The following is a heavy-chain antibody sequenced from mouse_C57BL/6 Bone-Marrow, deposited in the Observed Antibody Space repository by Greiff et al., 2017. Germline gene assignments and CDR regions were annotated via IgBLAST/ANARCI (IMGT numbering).Heavy chain of an antibody. CDR1: GFTFSSYA. Sequence: EVQRVESGEGLVKPGGSLKLSCAASGFTFSSYAMSWVRQTPEKRLEWVAYISSGGDYIYYADTVKGRFTISRDNARNTLYLQMSSLKSEDTAMYYCTRDSSGSWFAYWGQGTLVTVSA. CDR2: ISSGGDYI. J-gene: IGHJ3*01. CDR3: TRDSSGSWFAY. D-gene: IGHD3-2*02. V-gene: IGHV5-9-1*02.